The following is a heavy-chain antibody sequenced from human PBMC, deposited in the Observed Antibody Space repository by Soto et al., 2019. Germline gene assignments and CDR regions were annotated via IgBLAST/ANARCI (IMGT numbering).Heavy chain of an antibody. J-gene: IGHJ5*02. D-gene: IGHD6-6*01. V-gene: IGHV1-69*13. CDR1: GGTLSSYG. Sequence: GGSVKVSFQGFGGTLSSYGISWVRQAPWQGLEWMAGVIPIFGTANYAQKFQGRVTITADESTSTAYMELSSLRSDDTAVYYCARGGRISVARVFLWFDPWGQGTLVTVSS. CDR2: VIPIFGTA. CDR3: ARGGRISVARVFLWFDP.